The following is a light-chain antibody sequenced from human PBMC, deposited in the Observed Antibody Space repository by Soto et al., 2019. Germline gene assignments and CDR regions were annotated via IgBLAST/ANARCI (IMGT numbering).Light chain of an antibody. Sequence: TEWTSCPAPLPESPGERATLPCGASQTVSSNLAWYQQKPGKAPRVLIYGASTRETGIPARFSGSGSETEFSLTISSLQPEDAATYYCQNYNIAPWTFGQGTKVDI. J-gene: IGKJ1*01. CDR1: QTVSSN. V-gene: IGKV3-15*01. CDR3: QNYNIAPWT. CDR2: GAS.